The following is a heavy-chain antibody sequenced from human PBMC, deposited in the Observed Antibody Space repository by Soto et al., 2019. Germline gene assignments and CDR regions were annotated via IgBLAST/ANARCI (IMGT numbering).Heavy chain of an antibody. Sequence: QVQLVESGGGLVKAGESLTLSCAASGFTFSDYFMTWIRQAPGKGLEWVSYVTTDTIHYADAVKGRFTLSRDSAKNSLYLQMINLRAEDTGVYYCARDRMVFNSWGQGALVTVSS. D-gene: IGHD2-8*01. CDR3: ARDRMVFNS. CDR1: GFTFSDYF. J-gene: IGHJ5*01. CDR2: VTTDTI. V-gene: IGHV3-11*01.